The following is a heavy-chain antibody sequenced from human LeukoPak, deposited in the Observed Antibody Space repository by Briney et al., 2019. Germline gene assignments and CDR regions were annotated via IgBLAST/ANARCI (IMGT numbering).Heavy chain of an antibody. CDR1: GFTFSTYA. D-gene: IGHD3-22*01. CDR3: VKASSDYYYDS. J-gene: IGHJ5*01. Sequence: PGGSLRLSRSASGFTFSTYAMHWVRQAPGKGLEYVSAISSKGDSTFYADSVKGRFTISRDNSKNTLYLQMSSLRTEDTAVYYCVKASSDYYYDSWGQGALATVSS. CDR2: ISSKGDST. V-gene: IGHV3-64D*06.